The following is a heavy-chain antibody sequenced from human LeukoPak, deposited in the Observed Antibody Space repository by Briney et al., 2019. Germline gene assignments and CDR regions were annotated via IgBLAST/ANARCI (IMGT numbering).Heavy chain of an antibody. J-gene: IGHJ4*02. V-gene: IGHV4-59*01. CDR3: ARAGGGWSFDY. D-gene: IGHD6-19*01. Sequence: PAETPSLTCTVSGVSISTYYWSWIRQPPGKGLEWIGYIYYSGNIYYSGNTNYNPSLKSRVTISIDTSKNQFSLKQNSVTAADTAVYYCARAGGGWSFDYWGQGTLVTVSS. CDR2: IYYSGNIYYSGNT. CDR1: GVSISTYY.